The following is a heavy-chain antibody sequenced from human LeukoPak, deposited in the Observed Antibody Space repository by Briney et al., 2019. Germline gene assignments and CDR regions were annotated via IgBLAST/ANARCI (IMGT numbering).Heavy chain of an antibody. V-gene: IGHV3-30-3*01. CDR1: GFTLSSYA. CDR2: ISYDGSNK. D-gene: IGHD3-10*01. CDR3: ARDHITMVRGVIDYYYYGMDV. J-gene: IGHJ6*02. Sequence: GGSLRLSCAASGFTLSSYAMHWVRQAPGKGLEWVAVISYDGSNKYYADSVKGRFTISRDNSKNTLYLQMNSLRAEDTAVYYCARDHITMVRGVIDYYYYGMDVWGQGTTVTVSS.